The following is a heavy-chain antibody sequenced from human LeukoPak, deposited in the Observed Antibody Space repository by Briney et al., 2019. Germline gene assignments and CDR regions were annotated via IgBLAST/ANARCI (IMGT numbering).Heavy chain of an antibody. J-gene: IGHJ4*02. D-gene: IGHD2/OR15-2a*01. Sequence: PSETLSLTCTVSGGSISMYYWSWIRQPPGKGLEWIGYIYYSGSTNYNPSLKSRVTISVDTSKNQFSLRLSSVTAADTAVYYCAGHHPRNTVDFWGQGTLVTVSS. CDR1: GGSISMYY. CDR2: IYYSGST. CDR3: AGHHPRNTVDF. V-gene: IGHV4-59*01.